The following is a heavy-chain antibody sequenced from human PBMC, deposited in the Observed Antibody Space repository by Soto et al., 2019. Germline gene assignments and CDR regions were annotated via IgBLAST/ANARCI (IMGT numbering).Heavy chain of an antibody. D-gene: IGHD3-3*01. V-gene: IGHV3-23*01. CDR3: AKNGDFWSWGMDV. Sequence: GGSLRLSCAASGFTFSTYAMTWVRQAPGKGLEWVSIISSSGDGTYYVDSVKGRFTISRDNSRNTLSLQMNSLRAEDAAVYYCAKNGDFWSWGMDVWGQGTTVTVSS. J-gene: IGHJ6*02. CDR2: ISSSGDGT. CDR1: GFTFSTYA.